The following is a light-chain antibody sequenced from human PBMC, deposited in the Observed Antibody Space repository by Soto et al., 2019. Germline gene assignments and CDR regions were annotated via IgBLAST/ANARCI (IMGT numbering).Light chain of an antibody. Sequence: IHVTQAPSSVSASVGYRVTITCRASQDIVAYLAWYQHKPGRAPELLIRAASTLQSGVPSRFSGSGYGTDFNLTINSLQTEDFATYHCQQAYSFPITFGQGTRLEIK. CDR1: QDIVAY. CDR2: AAS. J-gene: IGKJ5*01. CDR3: QQAYSFPIT. V-gene: IGKV1D-12*01.